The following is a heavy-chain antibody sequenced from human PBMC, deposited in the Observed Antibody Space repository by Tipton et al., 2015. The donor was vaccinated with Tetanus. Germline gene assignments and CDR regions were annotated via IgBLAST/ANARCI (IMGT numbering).Heavy chain of an antibody. V-gene: IGHV4-61*01. CDR3: ARLTGHSMDVVDYYYFGMDV. CDR1: GGSISNSNFY. D-gene: IGHD2-21*01. CDR2: IYYTGST. Sequence: TLSLTCTVSGGSISNSNFYWSWIRQPPGKGLEWIGYIYYTGSTNYNPSLKSGVTISLDTSKNQFSLKLTSVSAADTAAYYCARLTGHSMDVVDYYYFGMDVWGQGTKVTVSS. J-gene: IGHJ6*02.